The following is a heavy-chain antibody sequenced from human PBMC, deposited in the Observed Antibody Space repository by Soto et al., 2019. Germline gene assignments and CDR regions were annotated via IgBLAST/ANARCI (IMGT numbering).Heavy chain of an antibody. D-gene: IGHD3-3*01. Sequence: EVQLVESGGGLVKPGGSLRLSCAASGFTFSNAWMNWVRQAPGKGLEWVGRIKSKTDGGTTDYAAPVKGRFTISRDDSKNTLYLQMNSLKTEDTAVYYCTTDCPKNTIVGVVIMYNWFDPWGQGTLVTVSS. J-gene: IGHJ5*02. CDR1: GFTFSNAW. V-gene: IGHV3-15*07. CDR3: TTDCPKNTIVGVVIMYNWFDP. CDR2: IKSKTDGGTT.